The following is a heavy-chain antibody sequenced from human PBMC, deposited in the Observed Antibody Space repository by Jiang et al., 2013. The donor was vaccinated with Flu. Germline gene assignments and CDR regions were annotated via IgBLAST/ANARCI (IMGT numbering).Heavy chain of an antibody. CDR2: IYYSGST. D-gene: IGHD3-10*01. V-gene: IGHV4-39*01. CDR1: GGSISSSSYY. CDR3: ARVYYGSGSYYNVEYFDY. J-gene: IGHJ4*02. Sequence: LLKPSETLSLTCTVSGGSISSSSYYWGWIRQPPREGLEWIGSIYYSGSTYYNPSLKSRVTISVDTSKNQFSLKLSSVTAADTAVYYCARVYYGSGSYYNVEYFDYWGQGTLVTVSS.